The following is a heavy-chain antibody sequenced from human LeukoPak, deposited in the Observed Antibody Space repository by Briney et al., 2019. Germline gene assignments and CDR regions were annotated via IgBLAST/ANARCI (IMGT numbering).Heavy chain of an antibody. CDR1: GYTFTVNY. J-gene: IGHJ6*01. Sequence: ASVKVSFKSSGYTFTVNYMHLERQAPGQGLEWMGWINPNSGGTNYAQKFQGRVTMTRDTSISTAYMELSRLRSDDTAVYYCARDPRDSGAAVGTYLYYYYHGMYVSGPGTTVTVSS. V-gene: IGHV1-2*02. CDR2: INPNSGGT. D-gene: IGHD6-13*01. CDR3: ARDPRDSGAAVGTYLYYYYHGMYV.